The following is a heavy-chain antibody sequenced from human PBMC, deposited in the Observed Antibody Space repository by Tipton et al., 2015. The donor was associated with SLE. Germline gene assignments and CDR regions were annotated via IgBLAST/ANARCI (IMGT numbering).Heavy chain of an antibody. D-gene: IGHD1-1*01. Sequence: TLSLTCTVSGGSISSYYWSWIRQPPGRGLEWIGYIYYSGSTNYNPSLKSRVTISVDTSKNQFSLKLSSVTAADTAVYYCARDLLEGTGWFDPWGQGTLVTVSS. J-gene: IGHJ5*02. CDR2: IYYSGST. CDR3: ARDLLEGTGWFDP. CDR1: GGSISSYY. V-gene: IGHV4-59*01.